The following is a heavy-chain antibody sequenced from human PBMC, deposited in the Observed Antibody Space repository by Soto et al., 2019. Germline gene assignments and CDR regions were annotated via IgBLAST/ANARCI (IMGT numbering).Heavy chain of an antibody. CDR1: GYTFTGYH. CDR2: INPNSGRT. Sequence: QVPLVQSGAEVKKPGASVKVSCTASGYTFTGYHMHWVRQAPGQGLEWMRWINPNSGRTNNAQKFQGWDTMTSDTSISTAYMELSRLRSDDTAVYYCTRDLGYCSGVSCYPESWFNPWGQGTVVTVSS. V-gene: IGHV1-2*04. J-gene: IGHJ5*02. D-gene: IGHD2-15*01. CDR3: TRDLGYCSGVSCYPESWFNP.